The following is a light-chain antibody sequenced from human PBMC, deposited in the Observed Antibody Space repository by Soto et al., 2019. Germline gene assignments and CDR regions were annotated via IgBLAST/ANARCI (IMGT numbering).Light chain of an antibody. CDR3: QSYDSSMSGYVV. CDR1: NSNIGAGYD. J-gene: IGLJ2*01. V-gene: IGLV1-40*01. CDR2: GNN. Sequence: QSVLTQPPSVSGAPGQRVIISCTGSNSNIGAGYDVHWYQQLPGTAPKLLIYGNNNRPSGVPDRFSGSKSGTSASLAITGLQAEDEADYYCQSYDSSMSGYVVFCGGTKLTVL.